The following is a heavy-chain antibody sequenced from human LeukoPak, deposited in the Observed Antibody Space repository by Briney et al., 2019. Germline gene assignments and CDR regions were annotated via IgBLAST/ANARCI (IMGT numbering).Heavy chain of an antibody. Sequence: SETLSLTCTVSGGSINSADSYWSWIRQHSGKGLEWIGYIFYTGSTYYNPSLKGRLGISIDTSKNQFSLNLNSVTAADTAVYHCARIVARASYVLGARAGGFDVWGQGTMVTVSS. CDR3: ARIVARASYVLGARAGGFDV. V-gene: IGHV4-31*03. J-gene: IGHJ3*01. CDR2: IFYTGST. CDR1: GGSINSADSY. D-gene: IGHD3-10*02.